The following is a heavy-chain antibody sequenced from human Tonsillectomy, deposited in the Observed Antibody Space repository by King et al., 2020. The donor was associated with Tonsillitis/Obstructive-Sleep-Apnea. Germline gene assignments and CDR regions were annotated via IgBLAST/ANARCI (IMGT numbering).Heavy chain of an antibody. Sequence: VQLVESGGGLVKPGGSLRLACAASAFTFSSYSMNWVRQAPGKGLEWVSSISSSSIYIYYADSVKGRFTISRDNAKNSLYLQMNSLGAEDTAVYYCARGGYSYANDAFDVWGQGTMVTVSS. D-gene: IGHD5-18*01. CDR2: ISSSSIYI. V-gene: IGHV3-21*01. CDR3: ARGGYSYANDAFDV. CDR1: AFTFSSYS. J-gene: IGHJ3*01.